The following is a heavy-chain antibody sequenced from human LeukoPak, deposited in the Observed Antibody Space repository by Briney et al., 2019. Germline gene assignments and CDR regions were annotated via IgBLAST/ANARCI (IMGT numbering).Heavy chain of an antibody. J-gene: IGHJ4*02. CDR2: ISRDGNSE. V-gene: IGHV3-48*04. D-gene: IGHD3-10*01. Sequence: PGGSLRLSCAASGFTFSSYSMNWVRQAPGKGLEWVSHISRDGNSESTVDAPRGRFATSRDNAKNTVFLLINSLRVEDTAVYYCARDSVDGPFVISLDLWGQGALVTVSS. CDR3: ARDSVDGPFVISLDL. CDR1: GFTFSSYS.